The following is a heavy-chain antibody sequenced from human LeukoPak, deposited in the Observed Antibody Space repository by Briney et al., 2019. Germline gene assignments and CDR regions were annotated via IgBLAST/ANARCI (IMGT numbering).Heavy chain of an antibody. D-gene: IGHD6-19*01. J-gene: IGHJ4*02. CDR2: INTYNGNT. V-gene: IGHV1-18*04. CDR1: SYIFTTYG. Sequence: GASVNVSCKASSYIFTTYGISWVRQAPGQGLEWMGWINTYNGNTNYAQKLQGRVTMTTDTSTSTAYMDLRSLRSDDTAVYYCARQAGGYSSGWYQFHFDYWGQGTLVTVSS. CDR3: ARQAGGYSSGWYQFHFDY.